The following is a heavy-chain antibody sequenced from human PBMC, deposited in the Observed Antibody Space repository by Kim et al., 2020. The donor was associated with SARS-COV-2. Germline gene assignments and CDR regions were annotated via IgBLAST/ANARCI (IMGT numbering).Heavy chain of an antibody. J-gene: IGHJ5*02. D-gene: IGHD3-10*01. V-gene: IGHV3-64D*09. CDR3: VKDPRYGSGLFDP. Sequence: YADSVKGRFTISRDNSKNTLYLQMSSLRAEDTAVYYCVKDPRYGSGLFDPWGQGTLVTVSS.